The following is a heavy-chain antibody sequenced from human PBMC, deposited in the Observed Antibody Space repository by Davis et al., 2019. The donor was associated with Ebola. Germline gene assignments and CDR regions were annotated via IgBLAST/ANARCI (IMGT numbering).Heavy chain of an antibody. J-gene: IGHJ6*02. CDR2: IYYSGST. CDR3: ARAPRVGWSGSYYYYYGMDV. D-gene: IGHD3-3*01. V-gene: IGHV4-59*11. Sequence: PSVTLSLTCTVSGGSISSHYWSWIRQPPGKGLEWIGYIYYSGSTNYNPSLKSRVTISVDTSKNQFSLKLSSVTAADTAVYYCARAPRVGWSGSYYYYYGMDVWGQGTTVTVSS. CDR1: GGSISSHY.